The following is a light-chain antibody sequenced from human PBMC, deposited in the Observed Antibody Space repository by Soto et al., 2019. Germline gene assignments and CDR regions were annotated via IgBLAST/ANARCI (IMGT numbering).Light chain of an antibody. Sequence: DIQMTQSPSTLSASVGDRVTITCRASQSISSWLAWYQQKPGKAPKLLIYDASSLESGVPSRFSGSGSGTEFTLTISSRQPDDFATYYCQQYNRDSWTFGQGTKVEIK. CDR2: DAS. CDR1: QSISSW. J-gene: IGKJ1*01. V-gene: IGKV1-5*01. CDR3: QQYNRDSWT.